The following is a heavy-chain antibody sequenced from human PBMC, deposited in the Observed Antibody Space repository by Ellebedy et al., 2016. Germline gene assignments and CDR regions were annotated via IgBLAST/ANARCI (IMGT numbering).Heavy chain of an antibody. Sequence: GESLKISXKGFGYSFHTHWIGWVRQMPGKGLEWMGIIFPGDSDTRYSPSFQGQVTMSVDRSISTAYLQWSSLRASDTAIYYCAREGVQLERPGSDIYNYYGMDVWGQGTTVTVAS. CDR1: GYSFHTHW. V-gene: IGHV5-51*01. CDR3: AREGVQLERPGSDIYNYYGMDV. J-gene: IGHJ6*02. CDR2: IFPGDSDT. D-gene: IGHD1-1*01.